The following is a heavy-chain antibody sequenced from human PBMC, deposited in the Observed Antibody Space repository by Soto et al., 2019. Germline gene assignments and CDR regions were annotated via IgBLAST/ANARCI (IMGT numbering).Heavy chain of an antibody. V-gene: IGHV3-7*01. Sequence: GGSLRLSCAASGVTFCSYWMSWVRQAPGKGLEWVANIRQDGSEKYCVDSVKGRFTISRDNAKNSLYLQMNGLRVEDTAVYYCARELSGPARLDYWGQGTLVTVSS. CDR3: ARELSGPARLDY. J-gene: IGHJ4*02. CDR1: GVTFCSYW. CDR2: IRQDGSEK. D-gene: IGHD2-15*01.